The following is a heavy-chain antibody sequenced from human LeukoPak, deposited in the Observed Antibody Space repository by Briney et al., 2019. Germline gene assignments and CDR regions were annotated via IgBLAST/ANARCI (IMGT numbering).Heavy chain of an antibody. CDR2: IYHSGST. Sequence: SETLSLTCTVSGGSISSYYWSWIRQPPGKGLEWIGSIYHSGSTYYNPSLKSRVTISVDTSKNQFSLKLSSVTAADTAVYYCARAMVRGVIYFDYWGQGTLVTVSS. CDR3: ARAMVRGVIYFDY. V-gene: IGHV4-38-2*02. J-gene: IGHJ4*02. CDR1: GGSISSYY. D-gene: IGHD3-10*01.